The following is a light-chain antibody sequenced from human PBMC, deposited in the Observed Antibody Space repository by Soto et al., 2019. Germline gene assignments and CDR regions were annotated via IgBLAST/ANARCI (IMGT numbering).Light chain of an antibody. V-gene: IGKV3-15*01. J-gene: IGKJ5*01. CDR1: QSVSSN. Sequence: DIVMTQSPATLSVSPGERATLSCRASQSVSSNLAWYQQKPGQAPRLLIYGASTRATGIPARFSGSRSGTEFTLTISSLQSEDFAVYYCQQYNNWPPTFSQGTRLEIK. CDR2: GAS. CDR3: QQYNNWPPT.